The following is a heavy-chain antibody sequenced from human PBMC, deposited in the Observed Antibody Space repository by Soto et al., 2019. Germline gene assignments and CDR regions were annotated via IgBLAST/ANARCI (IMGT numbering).Heavy chain of an antibody. CDR3: AKDDKRGGSGDNYGMDV. J-gene: IGHJ6*02. CDR1: GFTFSDYG. D-gene: IGHD3-10*01. Sequence: QVQLVESGGGVVQPGRSLRLSCAASGFTFSDYGMHWVRQAPGKGLEWVAVISYVGSNKYYADSVKGRFTISRDNSKNTVSPQLNSLRAEDTALYYCAKDDKRGGSGDNYGMDVWGQGTAVTVSS. CDR2: ISYVGSNK. V-gene: IGHV3-30*18.